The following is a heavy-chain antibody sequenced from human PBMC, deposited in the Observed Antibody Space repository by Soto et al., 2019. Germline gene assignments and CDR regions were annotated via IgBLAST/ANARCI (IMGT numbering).Heavy chain of an antibody. D-gene: IGHD6-6*01. Sequence: ETLSLTCAVYGGSFSGYYWSWIRQPPGKGLEWVSLISGSGGNTYSSDSVKGRFTISRDNSGNTLYLQMNSLRAEDTAVYYCAKVWGSIAARRNYYYYGMDVWGQGTTVTVSS. CDR1: GGSFSGYY. V-gene: IGHV3-23*01. CDR3: AKVWGSIAARRNYYYYGMDV. J-gene: IGHJ6*02. CDR2: ISGSGGNT.